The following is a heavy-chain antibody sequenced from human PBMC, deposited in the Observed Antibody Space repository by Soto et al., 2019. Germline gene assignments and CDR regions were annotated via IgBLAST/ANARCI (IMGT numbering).Heavy chain of an antibody. V-gene: IGHV4-59*08. CDR1: GGSLRGYY. CDR2: INYSGDT. CDR3: ARQGYGGLHGLVDV. Sequence: QVQLQESGPRLVKPSETLSLTCTVSGGSLRGYYCSWFRQPPGKGLEWVGYINYSGDTYYNPSLVSRVTMSGDTSNTQYSLLFNSLPATDTAGYYCARQGYGGLHGLVDVWGQGTTVTVSS. J-gene: IGHJ6*02. D-gene: IGHD3-10*01.